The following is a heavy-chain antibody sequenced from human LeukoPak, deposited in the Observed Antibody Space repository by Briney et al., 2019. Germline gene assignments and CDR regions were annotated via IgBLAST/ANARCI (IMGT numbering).Heavy chain of an antibody. CDR3: ARGPFDY. V-gene: IGHV4-34*01. CDR1: GGSFSGYY. Sequence: SETLSLTCAVYGGSFSGYYWSWIRQPPGKGLEWIGEINHSGSTNYNPSLKSRVTISVDTSKNQFSLKLSSVTAADTAVYYCARGPFDYWGQGTLVTVSS. J-gene: IGHJ4*02. CDR2: INHSGST.